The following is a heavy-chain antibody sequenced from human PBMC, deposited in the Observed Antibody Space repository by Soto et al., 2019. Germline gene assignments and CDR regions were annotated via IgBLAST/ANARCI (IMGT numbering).Heavy chain of an antibody. V-gene: IGHV4-30-4*01. CDR1: GGSISSGDYY. D-gene: IGHD2-8*02. CDR2: IYYSGST. J-gene: IGHJ5*02. Sequence: SETLSLTCTVSGGSISSGDYYWSWIRQPPGKGLEWIGYIYYSGSTYYNPSLKSRVTISVDTSKNQFSLKLSSVTAADTAVYYCARTEVLRSNWFDPWGQGTLGTVLL. CDR3: ARTEVLRSNWFDP.